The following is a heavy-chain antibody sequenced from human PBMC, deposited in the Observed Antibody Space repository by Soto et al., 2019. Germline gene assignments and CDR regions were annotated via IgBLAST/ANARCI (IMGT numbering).Heavy chain of an antibody. J-gene: IGHJ5*02. CDR1: GFTASSFA. V-gene: IGHV3-23*01. Sequence: PGGSLRLSCAFSGFTASSFAMSWVRQAPGKGLEWVSAVTGSGLGTYYSDSVKGRFTISRDNSKKMMFLQMSSLRAEDTALYYCAKSTRPTLPPLDRWGQGTLVTVSS. CDR3: AKSTRPTLPPLDR. CDR2: VTGSGLGT.